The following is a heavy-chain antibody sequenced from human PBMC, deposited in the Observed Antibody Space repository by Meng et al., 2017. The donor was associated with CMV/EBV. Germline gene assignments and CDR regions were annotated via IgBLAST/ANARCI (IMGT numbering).Heavy chain of an antibody. Sequence: GESLKISCAASGCTLSSYSMNWVRQAPGKGLECVSSISSSSSYIYYADSVKGRFTISRDNAKNSLYLQMNSLRAEDTAVYYCARDYDYCRRTSCYSSSYYYYGMDVWGQGTTVTVSS. J-gene: IGHJ6*02. CDR3: ARDYDYCRRTSCYSSSYYYYGMDV. D-gene: IGHD2-2*02. CDR2: ISSSSSYI. V-gene: IGHV3-21*01. CDR1: GCTLSSYS.